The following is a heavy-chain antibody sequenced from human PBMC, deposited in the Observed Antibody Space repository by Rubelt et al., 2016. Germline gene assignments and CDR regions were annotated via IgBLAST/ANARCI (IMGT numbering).Heavy chain of an antibody. Sequence: ASGFTFSSYAMHWVRQAPGKGLEYVSAISSNGGSTYYADSVKGRFTISRDNSKNTLYLQMSSLRAEDTAVYYCARARLGATIFGVAPRYYYYGMDVWGQGTTVTVSS. V-gene: IGHV3-64D*06. D-gene: IGHD3-3*01. J-gene: IGHJ6*02. CDR1: GFTFSSYA. CDR3: ARARLGATIFGVAPRYYYYGMDV. CDR2: ISSNGGST.